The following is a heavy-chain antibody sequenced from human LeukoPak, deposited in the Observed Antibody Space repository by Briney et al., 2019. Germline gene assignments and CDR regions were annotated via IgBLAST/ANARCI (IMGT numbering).Heavy chain of an antibody. V-gene: IGHV3-30*04. CDR1: GFTFSSYA. CDR2: ISYDGSDK. CDR3: ARVLSGSYDNYFDY. D-gene: IGHD1-26*01. J-gene: IGHJ4*02. Sequence: PGRSLRLSCAASGFTFSSYAMHWVRQAPGKGLEWVAVISYDGSDKYYVDSVKGRFTISRDNSKNTLYLQMNSLKAEDAAVYYCARVLSGSYDNYFDYWGQGTLVTVSS.